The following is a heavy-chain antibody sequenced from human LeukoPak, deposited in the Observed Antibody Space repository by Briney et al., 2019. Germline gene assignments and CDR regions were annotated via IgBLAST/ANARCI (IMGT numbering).Heavy chain of an antibody. CDR3: ARDSLYSSTNDAFDI. Sequence: ASVKVSCKASGYTFTSYGISWVRQAPGQGLEWMGWISAYNGNTNYAQKLQGRVTMTTDTSTSTAYMELRSLRSDDTAVYYCARDSLYSSTNDAFDIWGQGTMVTVSS. J-gene: IGHJ3*02. CDR2: ISAYNGNT. CDR1: GYTFTSYG. V-gene: IGHV1-18*01. D-gene: IGHD6-13*01.